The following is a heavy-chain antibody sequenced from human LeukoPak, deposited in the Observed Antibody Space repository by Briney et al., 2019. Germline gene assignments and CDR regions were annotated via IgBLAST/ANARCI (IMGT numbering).Heavy chain of an antibody. CDR1: GGSFSSYY. V-gene: IGHV4-34*01. Sequence: PSETLSLTCAVYGGSFSSYYWSWIRQPPGKGLEWMGEINHSGSTNYNPSLKSRVTISVDTSKNRFSLKLSSGTAADTAVYYCARTAGLYSGYVHFDYWGQGTLVTVSS. D-gene: IGHD5-12*01. J-gene: IGHJ4*02. CDR2: INHSGST. CDR3: ARTAGLYSGYVHFDY.